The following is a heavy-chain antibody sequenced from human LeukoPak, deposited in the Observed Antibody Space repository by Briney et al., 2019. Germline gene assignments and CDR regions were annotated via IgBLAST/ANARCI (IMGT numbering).Heavy chain of an antibody. CDR1: GFTFSSYA. CDR3: AQSLGGAKPYSSSWYYFDY. D-gene: IGHD6-13*01. J-gene: IGHJ4*02. V-gene: IGHV3-30-3*01. Sequence: PGRSLRLSCAASGFTFSSYAMHWVRQAPGKGLEWVAVISYDGSNKYYADSVKGRFTISRDNAKNSLYLQMNSLRAEDTAVYYCAQSLGGAKPYSSSWYYFDYWGQGTLVTVSS. CDR2: ISYDGSNK.